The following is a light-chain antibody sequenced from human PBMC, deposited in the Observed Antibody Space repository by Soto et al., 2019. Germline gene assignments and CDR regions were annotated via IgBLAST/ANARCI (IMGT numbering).Light chain of an antibody. V-gene: IGKV3-15*01. CDR2: GAS. J-gene: IGKJ1*01. CDR3: QQYNNRHPWT. CDR1: QSVSSN. Sequence: EIVMTQSPTTLSVSPGERATLSCRASQSVSSNLAWYQQKPGQAPRLLIYGASNRAAGVPPRFSGSGSGTELTLPISSLQSEDFAVYYCQQYNNRHPWTFGQGTKVEIK.